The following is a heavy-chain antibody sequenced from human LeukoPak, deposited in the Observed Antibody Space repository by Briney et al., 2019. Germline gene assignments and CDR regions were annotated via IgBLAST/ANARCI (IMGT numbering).Heavy chain of an antibody. CDR1: GFTFSSYE. J-gene: IGHJ4*02. Sequence: GGSLRLSCAASGFTFSSYEMNWVRQAPGKGLEWVSHISSSGSTIYYADSVKGRFTISRDNAKNSLYLQMNSLRAEDTAVYYCARRMGSSWYYFDYWGQGTLVTVSS. CDR3: ARRMGSSWYYFDY. CDR2: ISSSGSTI. D-gene: IGHD6-13*01. V-gene: IGHV3-48*03.